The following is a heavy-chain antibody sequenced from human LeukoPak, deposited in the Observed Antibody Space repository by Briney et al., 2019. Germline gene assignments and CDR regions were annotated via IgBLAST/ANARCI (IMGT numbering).Heavy chain of an antibody. J-gene: IGHJ4*02. CDR2: TYYRSKWYS. CDR3: ARDLLATTGYALGY. V-gene: IGHV6-1*01. D-gene: IGHD1-1*01. Sequence: SQTLSLTCAISGDSVSSNSVSWSWTRQSPSRGLEWLGRTYYRSKWYSEYGVSVGSRITINADTCKNQFSLQLNSVTPEDTAVYYCARDLLATTGYALGYWGQGTLVTVSS. CDR1: GDSVSSNSVS.